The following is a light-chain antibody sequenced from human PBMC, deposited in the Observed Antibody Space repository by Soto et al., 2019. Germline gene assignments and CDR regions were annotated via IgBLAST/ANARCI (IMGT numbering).Light chain of an antibody. Sequence: EIALTQSPGTLSLSPGERATLSCRASQSVSSDYLAWYQQKPGQAPRLLIYGVSSRATGIPDRFSGSGSGTDFTLTISRVEAEDVGVYYCMQGTYWPWTFGQGTKVEIK. J-gene: IGKJ1*01. CDR1: QSVSSDY. CDR2: GVS. V-gene: IGKV3D-20*02. CDR3: MQGTYWPWT.